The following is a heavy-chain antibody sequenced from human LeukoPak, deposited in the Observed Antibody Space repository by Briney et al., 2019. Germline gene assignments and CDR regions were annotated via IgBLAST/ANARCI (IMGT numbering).Heavy chain of an antibody. CDR3: AREDPQTTVPEGMDV. V-gene: IGHV4-59*01. CDR2: IYYIGST. J-gene: IGHJ6*02. Sequence: PSETLSLTCTVSGGSISYYYWSWIRQSPGEGLEWIGYIYYIGSTNYNPSLKSRVTISVDTSKNQFSLQLKSVTAADTAVYYCAREDPQTTVPEGMDVWGQGTTVTVSS. CDR1: GGSISYYY. D-gene: IGHD4-17*01.